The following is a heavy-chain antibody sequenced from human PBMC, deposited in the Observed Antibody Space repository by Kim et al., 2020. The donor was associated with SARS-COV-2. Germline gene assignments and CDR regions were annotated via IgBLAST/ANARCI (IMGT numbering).Heavy chain of an antibody. V-gene: IGHV3-53*01. D-gene: IGHD2-21*01. CDR3: ARGVVVLGGYGMDV. J-gene: IGHJ6*02. Sequence: ADSVKGRFTISRDNSKNTLYLQMNSLRAEDTAVYYCARGVVVLGGYGMDVWGQGTTVTVSS.